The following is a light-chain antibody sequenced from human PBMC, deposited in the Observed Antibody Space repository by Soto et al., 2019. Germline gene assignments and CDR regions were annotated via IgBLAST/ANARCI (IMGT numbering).Light chain of an antibody. V-gene: IGKV1-6*01. CDR3: LQDHDASWA. CDR1: QDIGND. J-gene: IGKJ1*01. CDR2: AAS. Sequence: AIQITQSPSSLSASMGARITITGRASQDIGNDLGWYRQKPGKAPKVLIYAASNLHSGVPSRFCGSGSGADFTLTISSLQPEDFATYYCLQDHDASWAFGQGTKVDIK.